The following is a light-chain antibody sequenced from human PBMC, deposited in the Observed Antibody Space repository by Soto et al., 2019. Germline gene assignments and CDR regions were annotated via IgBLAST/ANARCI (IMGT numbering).Light chain of an antibody. Sequence: EVVMTQSPATLSVSPGERATLSCRASQSVSANLAWYQQKPGQAPRLLIYGASTRATGIPARFSGDGSGTDFTLTISSLQFEDVVVYYCQQYNNWPLTFGGGTKVEIK. J-gene: IGKJ4*01. CDR1: QSVSAN. V-gene: IGKV3-15*01. CDR3: QQYNNWPLT. CDR2: GAS.